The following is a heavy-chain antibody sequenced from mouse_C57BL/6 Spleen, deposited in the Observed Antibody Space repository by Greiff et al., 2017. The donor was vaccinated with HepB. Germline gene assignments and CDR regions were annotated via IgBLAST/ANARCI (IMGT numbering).Heavy chain of an antibody. D-gene: IGHD2-4*01. CDR1: GYAFSSSW. CDR3: ARWGLRRGYFDY. CDR2: IYPGDGDT. V-gene: IGHV1-82*01. Sequence: VQLKESGPELVKPGASVKISCKASGYAFSSSWMNWVKQRPGKGLEWIGRIYPGDGDTNYNGKFKGKATLTADKSSSTAYMQLSSLTSEDSAVYFCARWGLRRGYFDYWGQGTTLTVSS. J-gene: IGHJ2*01.